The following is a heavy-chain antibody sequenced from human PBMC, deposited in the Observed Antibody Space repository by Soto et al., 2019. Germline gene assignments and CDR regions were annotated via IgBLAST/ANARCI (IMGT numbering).Heavy chain of an antibody. D-gene: IGHD6-19*01. Sequence: EVQLVESGGGLVQPGGSLKLSCAASGFTFSGSAMHWVRQASGKGLEWVGRIRSKTNSYATTYAASVTGRFTISRDDSENTAYLQMNSLKTEDTAVYYCIQEIAVAGTRFDPWGQGTLVTVSS. CDR1: GFTFSGSA. CDR2: IRSKTNSYAT. CDR3: IQEIAVAGTRFDP. J-gene: IGHJ5*02. V-gene: IGHV3-73*01.